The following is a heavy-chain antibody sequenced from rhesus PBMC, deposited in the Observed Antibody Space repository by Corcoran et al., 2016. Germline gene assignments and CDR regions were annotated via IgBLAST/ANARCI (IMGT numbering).Heavy chain of an antibody. V-gene: IGHV4S7*01. Sequence: QVQLHESGPVLVKPSETLSLPCAVSGGSISARYYWSWSRQPPGKGLEWLGYIYGSGGSTYYNPSLKSRVTISTDTSKNQFSLKLSSVTAADTAVYYCARDWNDGEVDYWGQGVLVTVSS. CDR1: GGSISARYY. D-gene: IGHD1-14*01. CDR2: IYGSGGST. CDR3: ARDWNDGEVDY. J-gene: IGHJ4*01.